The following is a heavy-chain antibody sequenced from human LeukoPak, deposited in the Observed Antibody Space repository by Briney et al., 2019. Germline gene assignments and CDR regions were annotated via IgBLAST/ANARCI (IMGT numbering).Heavy chain of an antibody. D-gene: IGHD6-19*01. J-gene: IGHJ4*02. CDR3: ARDLKAVYNGGLGLDY. V-gene: IGHV1-18*01. CDR1: GYTFNNYG. Sequence: GASVKVSCKTFGYTFNNYGINWVRQAPGQGLECMGWISGYNGNTQYAQHVQGRVTMTTDTSTSTASMELRSLRSDDTAVYYCARDLKAVYNGGLGLDYWGQGTLVTVSS. CDR2: ISGYNGNT.